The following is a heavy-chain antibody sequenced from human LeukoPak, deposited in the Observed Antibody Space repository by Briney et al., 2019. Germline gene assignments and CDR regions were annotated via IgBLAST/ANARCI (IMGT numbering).Heavy chain of an antibody. Sequence: ASVKVSCKASGYTFTGYYMHWVRPAPGQGLAWVGWINPNSGGTNYAQKFQGRVTMTRDTSISTAYMERSRLRSDDTAVYYCAREGRGRYYDSSGYPFDSWGQGTLVTVSS. D-gene: IGHD3-22*01. CDR3: AREGRGRYYDSSGYPFDS. V-gene: IGHV1-2*02. CDR2: INPNSGGT. J-gene: IGHJ4*02. CDR1: GYTFTGYY.